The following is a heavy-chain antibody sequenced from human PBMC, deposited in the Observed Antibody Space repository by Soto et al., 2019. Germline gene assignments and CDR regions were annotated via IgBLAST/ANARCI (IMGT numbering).Heavy chain of an antibody. V-gene: IGHV1-69*01. J-gene: IGHJ6*02. D-gene: IGHD2-15*01. CDR3: ARGRDKAYYCYYYGMDV. CDR2: IIPIFGTA. Sequence: QVQLVQSGAEVKKPGSSVKVSCKASGGTFSSYAISWVRQAPGQGLEWMGGIIPIFGTANYAQKFQGRVTITADESTSTAYMELSSLRSEDTAVYYCARGRDKAYYCYYYGMDVWGQGTTVTVSS. CDR1: GGTFSSYA.